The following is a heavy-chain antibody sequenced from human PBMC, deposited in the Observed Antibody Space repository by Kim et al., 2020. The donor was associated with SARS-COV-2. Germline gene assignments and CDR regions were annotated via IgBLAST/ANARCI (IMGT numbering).Heavy chain of an antibody. V-gene: IGHV7-4-1*02. Sequence: ASVKVSCKASGHIFTKYAMNWVRQAPGQGLEWMGWINTNTGNPTYAQGFTGRFVFPLDTSVSTAYLQISSLKAEDTAVYYCAGDLTNWNDGEYPWGQGTLVTVSS. J-gene: IGHJ5*02. CDR3: AGDLTNWNDGEYP. CDR2: INTNTGNP. D-gene: IGHD1-1*01. CDR1: GHIFTKYA.